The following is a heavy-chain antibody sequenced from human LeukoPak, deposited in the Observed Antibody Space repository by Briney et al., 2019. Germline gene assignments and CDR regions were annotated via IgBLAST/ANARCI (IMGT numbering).Heavy chain of an antibody. V-gene: IGHV4-61*02. D-gene: IGHD3-22*01. CDR3: ASVSSGYSPYSFDY. CDR1: GGSISSGSYY. J-gene: IGHJ4*02. Sequence: SETLSLTCTVSGGSISSGSYYWSWIRRPAGKGLEWIGRIYTSGSTNYNPSLKSRVTISVDTSKNQFSLKLSSVTAADTAVYYCASVSSGYSPYSFDYWGQGTLVTVSS. CDR2: IYTSGST.